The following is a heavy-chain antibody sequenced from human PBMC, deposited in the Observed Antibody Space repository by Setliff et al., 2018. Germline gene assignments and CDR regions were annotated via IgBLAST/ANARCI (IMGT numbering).Heavy chain of an antibody. CDR3: ARAIYSSGWYLRYYYYMDA. CDR2: INHSGST. D-gene: IGHD6-19*01. V-gene: IGHV4-34*01. J-gene: IGHJ6*03. CDR1: GGSFSGYY. Sequence: ASETLSLTCAVYGGSFSGYYWSWIRQPPGKGLEWIGEINHSGSTNYNPSLKSRVAISVDTSKNQFSLKLSSVTAADTAVYYCARAIYSSGWYLRYYYYMDAWGKGTTVTVSS.